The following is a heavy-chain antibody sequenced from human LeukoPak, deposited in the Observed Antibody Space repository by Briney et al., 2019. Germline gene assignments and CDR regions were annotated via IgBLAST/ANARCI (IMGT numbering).Heavy chain of an antibody. Sequence: GGSLRLSCAASGFTFSYYAMHWVRQAPGKGLEYVSAISSNGGSIYYANSVKGRFTISRDNSKNTLYLQMGSLRAEDMAVYYCARGLYYYASGTIPYPFGYWGQGTLVTVSS. CDR2: ISSNGGSI. J-gene: IGHJ4*02. D-gene: IGHD3-10*01. CDR1: GFTFSYYA. V-gene: IGHV3-64*01. CDR3: ARGLYYYASGTIPYPFGY.